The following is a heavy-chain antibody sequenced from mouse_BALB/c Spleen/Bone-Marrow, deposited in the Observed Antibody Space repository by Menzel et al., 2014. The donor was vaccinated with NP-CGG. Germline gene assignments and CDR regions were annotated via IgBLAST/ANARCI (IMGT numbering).Heavy chain of an antibody. J-gene: IGHJ3*01. D-gene: IGHD2-1*01. CDR3: ASPIYYGNYGFAY. V-gene: IGHV1-9*01. Sequence: LVESGAELMKPGASVKISCKATGYTFSSYWMEWVKQRPGHGLEWIGEILPGSGSIKYNEKFKGKATFTADTSSNTAYMQLSSLTSEDSAVYYCASPIYYGNYGFAYWGQGTLVTVSA. CDR1: GYTFSSYW. CDR2: ILPGSGSI.